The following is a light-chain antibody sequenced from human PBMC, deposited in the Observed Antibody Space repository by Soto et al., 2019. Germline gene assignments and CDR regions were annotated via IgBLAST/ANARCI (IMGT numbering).Light chain of an antibody. CDR1: QNISVW. V-gene: IGKV1-5*01. J-gene: IGKJ2*01. CDR3: QQYDSSSPT. Sequence: DIQMTQSPSTLSASVGDGVTITCRASQNISVWLAWYQQRPGKAPKFLMYDASSLETGVPSRFSGSGSGTEFNLTIRSLQHDDSATYYCQQYDSSSPTFGQGTKLEIK. CDR2: DAS.